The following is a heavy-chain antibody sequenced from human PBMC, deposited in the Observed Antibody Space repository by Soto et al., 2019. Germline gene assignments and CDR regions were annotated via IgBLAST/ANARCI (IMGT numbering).Heavy chain of an antibody. CDR2: IYYSGST. CDR3: ERNYDSSVTNWFDP. Sequence: SETLSLTCTVSGGSISSYYWSWIRQPPGKGLEWIGYIYYSGSTNYNPSLKSRVTISVDTSKNQFSLKLSSVTAADTAVYYCERNYDSSVTNWFDPWGQGTLVTVS. V-gene: IGHV4-59*01. D-gene: IGHD3-22*01. CDR1: GGSISSYY. J-gene: IGHJ5*02.